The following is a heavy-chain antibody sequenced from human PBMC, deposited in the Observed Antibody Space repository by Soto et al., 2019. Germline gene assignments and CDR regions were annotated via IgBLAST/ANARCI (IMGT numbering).Heavy chain of an antibody. J-gene: IGHJ3*02. CDR1: GGSIFSHY. V-gene: IGHV4-59*11. CDR3: ARGHNLGGSTFDI. Sequence: SETLSLTFTVSGGSIFSHYWGLIRQPPGKGLEYIGYIYYSGSTNYNPSLKSRVTMSVDMSREQFSLKLTSVTAADTAGYYCARGHNLGGSTFDIWGQGTSVTVSS. CDR2: IYYSGST. D-gene: IGHD3-16*01.